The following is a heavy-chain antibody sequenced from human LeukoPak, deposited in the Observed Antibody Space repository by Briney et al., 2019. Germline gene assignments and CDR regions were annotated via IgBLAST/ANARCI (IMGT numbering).Heavy chain of an antibody. CDR1: RGTISTYF. Sequence: PSETLSLTCTVSRGTISTYFWSWIRQPPGKGLEWIGYIYYSGRTNYNPSLKSRVTISVDTSKNQFSLKLSSVTAADTAVYYCARGEDILTGYSDMPFDYWGQGTLVTVSS. V-gene: IGHV4-59*01. J-gene: IGHJ4*02. D-gene: IGHD3-9*01. CDR2: IYYSGRT. CDR3: ARGEDILTGYSDMPFDY.